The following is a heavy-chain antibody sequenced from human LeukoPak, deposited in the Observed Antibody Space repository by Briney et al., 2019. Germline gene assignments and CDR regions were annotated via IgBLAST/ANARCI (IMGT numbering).Heavy chain of an antibody. CDR3: AKASTRDSGYYFDS. Sequence: GGSLRLSCAASGFTFSSYAMGWVRQAPEKGLEWVSSVMGGGITTYYADSMKGRFTISRDNSKDALFLQINSLRAEDTATYYCAKASTRDSGYYFDSWGQGTLVTVSS. D-gene: IGHD3-22*01. CDR2: VMGGGITT. J-gene: IGHJ4*02. V-gene: IGHV3-23*01. CDR1: GFTFSSYA.